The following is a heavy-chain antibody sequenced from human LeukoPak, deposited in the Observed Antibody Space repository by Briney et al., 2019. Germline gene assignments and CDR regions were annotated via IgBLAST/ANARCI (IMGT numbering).Heavy chain of an antibody. V-gene: IGHV3-30*18. CDR2: ISYDGSNK. CDR3: SKHRIAVAGRSPYFED. D-gene: IGHD6-19*01. CDR1: GFTFSSYG. Sequence: GGSLRLPCAASGFTFSSYGMHWVRQAPGKGLEWVAVISYDGSNKYYADSVKGRFTISRDNSKNTLYLQMNSLRAEDTAVYYCSKHRIAVAGRSPYFEDWGQGTLVTVSS. J-gene: IGHJ4*02.